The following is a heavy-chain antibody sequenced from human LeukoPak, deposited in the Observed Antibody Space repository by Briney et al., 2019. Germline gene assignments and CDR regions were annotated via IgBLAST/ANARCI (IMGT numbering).Heavy chain of an antibody. CDR2: IYYSGST. V-gene: IGHV4-59*05. CDR3: ARVESITMIVVVTAGAFDI. J-gene: IGHJ3*02. D-gene: IGHD3-22*01. CDR1: GGSISSYY. Sequence: PSETLSLTCTVSGGSISSYYWSWIRQPAGKGLEWIGSIYYSGSTYYNPSLKSRVTISVDTSKNQFSLKLSSVTAADTAVYYCARVESITMIVVVTAGAFDIWGQGTMVTVSS.